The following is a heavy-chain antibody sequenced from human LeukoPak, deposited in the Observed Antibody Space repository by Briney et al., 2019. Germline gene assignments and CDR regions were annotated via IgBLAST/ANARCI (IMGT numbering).Heavy chain of an antibody. CDR2: ISSSSSYI. CDR3: ARDIEEPTLNQFYFDY. Sequence: GGSLRLSCAASGFTLDSYRMNWVRQAPGKGLEWVSSISSSSSYIYYADSVKGRFTISRDNAKNSLYLQMNSLRAEDTAVYYCARDIEEPTLNQFYFDYWGQGTLVTVSS. J-gene: IGHJ4*02. D-gene: IGHD1-14*01. V-gene: IGHV3-21*01. CDR1: GFTLDSYR.